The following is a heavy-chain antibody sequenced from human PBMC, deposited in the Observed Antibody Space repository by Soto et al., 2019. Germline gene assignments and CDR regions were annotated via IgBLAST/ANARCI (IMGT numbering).Heavy chain of an antibody. CDR2: IRSKANSYAT. D-gene: IGHD3-3*01. J-gene: IGHJ4*02. Sequence: EVQLVESGGGLVQPGGSLKLSCAASGFTFSGSAMHWVRQASGKGLEWVGRIRSKANSYATAYVVSVKGRFTISRDDSSKKAYLQMNSLKTEDTAVYYCGRGVYDFWNGHPKGLDYWGQGTVVTVSS. CDR3: GRGVYDFWNGHPKGLDY. CDR1: GFTFSGSA. V-gene: IGHV3-73*02.